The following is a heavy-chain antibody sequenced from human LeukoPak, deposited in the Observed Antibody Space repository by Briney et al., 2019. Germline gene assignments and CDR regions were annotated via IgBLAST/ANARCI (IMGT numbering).Heavy chain of an antibody. CDR3: AKQGDILTGYFDY. Sequence: GGSLRLSCAASGFTFSSYGMSWVRQAPGKGLEWVSAISGSGGSTYYADSVKGRFTISRDNSKNTLYLQMSSLRAEDTAVYYCAKQGDILTGYFDYWGQGTLVTVSS. J-gene: IGHJ4*02. D-gene: IGHD3-9*01. CDR2: ISGSGGST. V-gene: IGHV3-23*01. CDR1: GFTFSSYG.